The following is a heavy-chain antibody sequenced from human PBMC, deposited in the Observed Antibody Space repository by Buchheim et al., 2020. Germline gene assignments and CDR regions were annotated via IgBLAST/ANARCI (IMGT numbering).Heavy chain of an antibody. CDR1: GFTFSSYS. CDR3: ARAPYSSSWYYYYYGMDV. CDR2: ISSSSSTI. Sequence: EVQLVESGGGLVQPGGSLRLSCAASGFTFSSYSMNWVRQAPGKGLGWGSYISSSSSTIYYADSGKGRFTISRDNAQNSLYLQMNSLRAEDTAVYYCARAPYSSSWYYYYYGMDVWGQGTT. J-gene: IGHJ6*02. V-gene: IGHV3-48*01. D-gene: IGHD6-13*01.